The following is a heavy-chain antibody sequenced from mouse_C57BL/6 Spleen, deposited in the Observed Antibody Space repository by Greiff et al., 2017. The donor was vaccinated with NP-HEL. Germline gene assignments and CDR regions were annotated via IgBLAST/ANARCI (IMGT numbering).Heavy chain of an antibody. J-gene: IGHJ2*01. CDR1: GFTFSDYG. V-gene: IGHV5-17*01. Sequence: EVMLVESGGGLVKPGGSLKLSCEASGFTFSDYGMHWVRQAPEKGLEWVAYISSGSSTIYYADTVKGRFTISRDNAKNTLLLQMTSLSSEDTAMNYCARDDLLFYYWGNGTTLTFAS. D-gene: IGHD2-12*01. CDR2: ISSGSSTI. CDR3: ARDDLLFYY.